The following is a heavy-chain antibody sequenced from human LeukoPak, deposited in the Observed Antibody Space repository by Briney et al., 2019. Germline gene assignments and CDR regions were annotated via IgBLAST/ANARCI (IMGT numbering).Heavy chain of an antibody. J-gene: IGHJ4*02. CDR3: AKERDSYGPFDY. D-gene: IGHD5-18*01. Sequence: GGSLRLSCAASGFTFDDYAMHWVRQAPGKGLEWVSGISWNSGSIGYADSVKGRFTISRDNAKNSLYLQMSSLRAEDTALYYCAKERDSYGPFDYWGQGTLVTVSS. CDR2: ISWNSGSI. CDR1: GFTFDDYA. V-gene: IGHV3-9*01.